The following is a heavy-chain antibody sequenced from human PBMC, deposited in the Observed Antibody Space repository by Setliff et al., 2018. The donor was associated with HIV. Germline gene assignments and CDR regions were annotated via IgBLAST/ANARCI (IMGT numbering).Heavy chain of an antibody. CDR3: ARGGYSYGFGRHRAYFQY. Sequence: PSETLSLTCTVSGGSISSYYWSWIRQPAGKGLEWIGRIYTSGGTNYNPSLKSRVTMSVDTSKNQFSLKLSSVTAADTAVFYCARGGYSYGFGRHRAYFQYWGQGTQVTVSS. D-gene: IGHD5-18*01. CDR2: IYTSGGT. J-gene: IGHJ1*01. CDR1: GGSISSYY. V-gene: IGHV4-4*07.